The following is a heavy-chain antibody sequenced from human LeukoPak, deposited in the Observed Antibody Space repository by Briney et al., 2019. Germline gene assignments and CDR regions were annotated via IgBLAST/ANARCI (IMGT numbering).Heavy chain of an antibody. J-gene: IGHJ3*02. D-gene: IGHD3-22*01. CDR1: GYTFTSYY. CDR2: INPNSGDT. CDR3: AGRRRHYDSSGLNHVFDI. Sequence: ASVKVSCKASGYTFTSYYMHWVRQAPGQGLEWMGWINPNSGDTNYAQKLQGRVTMTRDTSTSTAYMELSSLRSDDTALYYFAGRRRHYDSSGLNHVFDIWGQGTMVTVSS. V-gene: IGHV1-2*02.